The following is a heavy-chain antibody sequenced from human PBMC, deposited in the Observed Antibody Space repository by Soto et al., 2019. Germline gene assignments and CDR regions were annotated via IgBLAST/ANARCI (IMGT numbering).Heavy chain of an antibody. D-gene: IGHD2-21*01. CDR1: GGSISSGGYY. V-gene: IGHV4-61*08. CDR3: ARGNVVAIDY. CDR2: IYYAGST. Sequence: PSETLSLTCAVSGGSISSGGYYWSWIRQPPGTGLEWIGCIYYAGSTNYNPSLKSRVTISVDTSKNQISLSLSSVTAADTAVYYCARGNVVAIDYWGQGTLVTVSS. J-gene: IGHJ4*02.